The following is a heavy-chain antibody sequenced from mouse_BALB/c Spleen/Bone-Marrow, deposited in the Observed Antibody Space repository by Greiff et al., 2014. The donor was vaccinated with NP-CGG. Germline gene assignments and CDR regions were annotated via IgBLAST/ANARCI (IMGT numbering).Heavy chain of an antibody. Sequence: QVQLKQSGTDLIRPGTSVRVSCKASEYAFTNYLIEWIKQRPGQGLEWIGVINPGSGGINYNERFKGKATLTADKSSSTAYMQLSSLTSDDSAVYFCARSIYDGYSEAMDYWGQGTSVTVSS. J-gene: IGHJ4*01. V-gene: IGHV1-54*03. CDR3: ARSIYDGYSEAMDY. D-gene: IGHD2-3*01. CDR2: INPGSGGI. CDR1: EYAFTNYL.